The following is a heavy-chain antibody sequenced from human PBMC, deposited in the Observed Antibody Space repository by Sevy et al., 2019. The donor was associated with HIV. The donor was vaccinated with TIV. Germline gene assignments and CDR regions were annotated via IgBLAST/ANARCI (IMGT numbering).Heavy chain of an antibody. CDR2: INPNSGGT. CDR3: ARGSQLERRLYDAFDI. V-gene: IGHV1-2*02. D-gene: IGHD1-1*01. J-gene: IGHJ3*02. CDR1: GYTFTGYY. Sequence: ASVKVSCKASGYTFTGYYMHWVRQAPGQGLEWMGWINPNSGGTNYAQKFQGRVTMTRDTSISTAYMELGRLRSDDTAVYYCARGSQLERRLYDAFDIWGQGTMVTVSS.